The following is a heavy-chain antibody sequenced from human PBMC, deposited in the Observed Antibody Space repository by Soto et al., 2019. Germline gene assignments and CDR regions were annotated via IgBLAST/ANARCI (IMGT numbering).Heavy chain of an antibody. CDR1: GFTFSSYS. V-gene: IGHV3-48*01. CDR2: ISSSSSTI. J-gene: IGHJ4*02. Sequence: EVQLVESGGGLVQPGGSLRLSCAASGFTFSSYSMNWVRQAPGKGLEWVSYISSSSSTIYYAASVKGRFTISRDNAKNSLYLQMNSLRAEDTAVYYCARVSTGPLYWGQGTLVIVSS. D-gene: IGHD3-9*01. CDR3: ARVSTGPLY.